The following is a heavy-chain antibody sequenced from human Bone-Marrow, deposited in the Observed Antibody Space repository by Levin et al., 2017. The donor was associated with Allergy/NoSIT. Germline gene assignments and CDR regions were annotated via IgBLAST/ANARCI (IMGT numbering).Heavy chain of an antibody. Sequence: PGGSLRLSCAASGFSFTTYNMNWVRQAPGKGLEWVSSISSSSYYIFYADSVKGRFTVSRDNAKNSLYLQMNSLRAEDTAVYYCARPRGSSGYEYYFDSWGPGTLVTVSS. J-gene: IGHJ4*02. CDR3: ARPRGSSGYEYYFDS. D-gene: IGHD5-12*01. CDR2: ISSSSYYI. V-gene: IGHV3-21*06. CDR1: GFSFTTYN.